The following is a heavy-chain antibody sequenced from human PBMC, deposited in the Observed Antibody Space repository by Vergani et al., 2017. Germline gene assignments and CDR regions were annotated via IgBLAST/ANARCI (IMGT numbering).Heavy chain of an antibody. CDR3: ATRVRFCSSTSCYYPDY. CDR2: FDPEDGET. J-gene: IGHJ4*02. D-gene: IGHD2-2*01. CDR1: GYTLPELS. V-gene: IGHV1-24*01. Sequence: QVQLVQSGAEVKKPGASVKVSCKVSGYTLPELSMHWVRQAPGKGLEWMGGFDPEDGETIYAQKFQGRVTMTEDTSTDTAYMELSSLRSEDTAVYYCATRVRFCSSTSCYYPDYWGQGTLVTVSS.